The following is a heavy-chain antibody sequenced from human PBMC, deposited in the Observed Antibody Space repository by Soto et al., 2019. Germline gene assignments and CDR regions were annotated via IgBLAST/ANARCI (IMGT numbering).Heavy chain of an antibody. D-gene: IGHD1-7*01. J-gene: IGHJ5*02. CDR1: GYTFTTYY. Sequence: ASVKVSCKASGYTFTTYYLHWVRQAPGQGLEWMGIINPSGGSTNYAQKSQGRVTMTRDTSTTTVYMELSSLRSEDTAVYYCTRDQRTSWFDPWGQGTLVTVSS. CDR2: INPSGGST. V-gene: IGHV1-46*01. CDR3: TRDQRTSWFDP.